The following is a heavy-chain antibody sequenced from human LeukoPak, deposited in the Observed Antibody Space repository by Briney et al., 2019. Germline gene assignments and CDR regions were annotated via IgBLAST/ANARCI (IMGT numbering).Heavy chain of an antibody. D-gene: IGHD2-15*01. Sequence: GGSLRLSCAASGFTFSSYGMHWVRQAPGKGLEWVAFIRYDGSNKYYADSVKGRFTISRDNSKNTLYLQMNSLRAEDTAVYYCAKDSLDCSGGSCYLLPAQYFQHWGQGTLVTVSS. CDR1: GFTFSSYG. J-gene: IGHJ1*01. CDR3: AKDSLDCSGGSCYLLPAQYFQH. V-gene: IGHV3-30*02. CDR2: IRYDGSNK.